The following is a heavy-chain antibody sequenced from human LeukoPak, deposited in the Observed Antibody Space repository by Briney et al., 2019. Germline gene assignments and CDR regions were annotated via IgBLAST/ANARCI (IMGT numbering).Heavy chain of an antibody. D-gene: IGHD5-12*01. CDR3: ARGTGGYTVDY. V-gene: IGHV4-30-4*08. CDR1: GGSISSDDYC. Sequence: SQTLSLTCSVSGGSISSDDYCWNWIRQHPGKGLEWIGYIYYIGSTYYNPSLKSRVTISVDTSKNQFSLKLSSVTAADTAVYYCARGTGGYTVDYWGQGTLVTVSS. J-gene: IGHJ4*02. CDR2: IYYIGST.